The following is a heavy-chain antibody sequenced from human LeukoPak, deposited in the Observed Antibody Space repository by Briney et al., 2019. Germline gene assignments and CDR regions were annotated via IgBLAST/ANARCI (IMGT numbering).Heavy chain of an antibody. CDR3: AREGSGLFGIDI. V-gene: IGHV3-11*05. CDR1: GFSFSDYY. D-gene: IGHD3-16*01. Sequence: KPGGSLRLSCATSGFSFSDYYMTWIRQAPGKGLEWISYISNSGNYAKYADSVKGRFTIYRDNAKNSVFLQMNSLRADDTAVYYCAREGSGLFGIDIWGQGTMVTVSS. J-gene: IGHJ3*02. CDR2: ISNSGNYA.